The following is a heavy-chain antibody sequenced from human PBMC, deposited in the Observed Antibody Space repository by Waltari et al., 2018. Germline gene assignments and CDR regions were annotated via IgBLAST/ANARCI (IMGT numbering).Heavy chain of an antibody. CDR1: GFTFSSYA. D-gene: IGHD4-17*01. V-gene: IGHV3-23*01. CDR3: ARGYYGDYLADY. Sequence: EVQLLESGGGLVQPGGSLRLSCAASGFTFSSYAMSWVRQAPGKGLEWVSAISGSGGSTYYADSVKGQFTISRDKSKNTLYLQINSLRAEDTAVYYCARGYYGDYLADYWGQGTLVTVSS. J-gene: IGHJ4*02. CDR2: ISGSGGST.